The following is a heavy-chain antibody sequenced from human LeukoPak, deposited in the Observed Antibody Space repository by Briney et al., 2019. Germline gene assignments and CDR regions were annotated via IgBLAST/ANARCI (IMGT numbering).Heavy chain of an antibody. CDR2: ISGSGADT. CDR3: ARMSGSRLPGY. V-gene: IGHV3-23*01. Sequence: GGSLRLSCTTSGFTFSNFAMSWVRQAPGEGLGWVSIISGSGADTFYTDSVKGRFAISRDNSKNTLYLQMNSLRAEDTAVYYCARMSGSRLPGYWGQGTLVTVSS. D-gene: IGHD3-3*01. J-gene: IGHJ4*02. CDR1: GFTFSNFA.